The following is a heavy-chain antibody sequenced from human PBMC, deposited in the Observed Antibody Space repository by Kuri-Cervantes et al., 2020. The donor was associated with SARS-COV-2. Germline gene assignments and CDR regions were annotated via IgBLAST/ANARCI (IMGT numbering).Heavy chain of an antibody. V-gene: IGHV3-23*01. D-gene: IGHD5-24*01. Sequence: GSLKISCAASGFTFSSYDMSWVRQAPGKGLEWVSGIGSYGVTTYYADSVKGRFAISRDNSKNTLSLQLNSLRAEDTAIYYCAKEGGHNEIEYWGQGTLVTVSS. J-gene: IGHJ4*02. CDR1: GFTFSSYD. CDR2: IGSYGVTT. CDR3: AKEGGHNEIEY.